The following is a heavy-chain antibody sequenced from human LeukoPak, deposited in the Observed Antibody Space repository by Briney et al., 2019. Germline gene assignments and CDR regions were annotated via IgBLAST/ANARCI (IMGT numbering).Heavy chain of an antibody. Sequence: PGGSLRLSCAASGFTFSSYGMHWVRQAPGKGLEWVAFIRYDGSNKYYADSVKGRFTISRDNSKNTLYLQMNSLRAEDTAVYYCAKTRIVGANAPGYYWGQGTLVTVAS. J-gene: IGHJ4*02. D-gene: IGHD1-26*01. CDR2: IRYDGSNK. V-gene: IGHV3-30*02. CDR3: AKTRIVGANAPGYY. CDR1: GFTFSSYG.